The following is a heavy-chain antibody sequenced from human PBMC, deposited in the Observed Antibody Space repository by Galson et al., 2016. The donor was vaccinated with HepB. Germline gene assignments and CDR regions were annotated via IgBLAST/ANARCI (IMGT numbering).Heavy chain of an antibody. Sequence: LRLSCAASGFIFSSYAMRWVRQRPGKGLEWIGYISNTDTTYYDPSLKSRLTISIGPSTNPFSLRLNSVTAADTAVYHCARGRSSRTRWPYRFDFWGPGVLVTVSS. D-gene: IGHD4-23*01. CDR2: ISNTDTT. CDR1: GFIFSSYA. V-gene: IGHV4-31*02. J-gene: IGHJ4*02. CDR3: ARGRSSRTRWPYRFDF.